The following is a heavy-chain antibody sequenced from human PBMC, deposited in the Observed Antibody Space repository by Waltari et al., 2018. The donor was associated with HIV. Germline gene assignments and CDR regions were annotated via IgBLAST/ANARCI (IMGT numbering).Heavy chain of an antibody. D-gene: IGHD3-10*01. CDR3: ASARETMGVDFDF. Sequence: QVQLVQSGAEVRTPGSSVKVSCKASGGSFTSYSIHWVRQAPGQGLEWMGRVIPMYGTAMKAQKFQARVTISADKSTTTAYMELTSLRTEDTAVYYCASARETMGVDFDFWGQGTLVTVSS. CDR1: GGSFTSYS. V-gene: IGHV1-69*08. CDR2: VIPMYGTA. J-gene: IGHJ4*02.